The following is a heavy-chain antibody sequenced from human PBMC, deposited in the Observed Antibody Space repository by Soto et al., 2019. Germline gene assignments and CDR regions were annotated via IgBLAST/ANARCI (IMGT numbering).Heavy chain of an antibody. CDR1: GGSINSGGYY. CDR2: IYYSGSA. Sequence: QVQLQESGPGLVEPSQTLSLTCTVSGGSINSGGYYWSWIRQHPGKGLEWIGYIYYSGSAYYNPSLTSRVTILLDTSENQFSLNLRSVTAADSAMYYCAGERGYGGNSGFDSWGQGTLVTVSS. CDR3: AGERGYGGNSGFDS. J-gene: IGHJ4*02. D-gene: IGHD2-21*02. V-gene: IGHV4-31*03.